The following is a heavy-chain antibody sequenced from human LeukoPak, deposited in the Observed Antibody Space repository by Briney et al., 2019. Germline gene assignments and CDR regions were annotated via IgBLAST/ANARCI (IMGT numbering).Heavy chain of an antibody. J-gene: IGHJ4*02. Sequence: SETLSLTCTVSGGSISSYYWDWIRQPPGKGLEWIGSIYYSGSTYYNPSLKSRVTISVDTSKNQFSLKLSSVTAADTAVYYCARSGWFGEASMLWGQGTLVTVSS. D-gene: IGHD3-10*01. CDR2: IYYSGST. CDR3: ARSGWFGEASML. CDR1: GGSISSYY. V-gene: IGHV4-39*01.